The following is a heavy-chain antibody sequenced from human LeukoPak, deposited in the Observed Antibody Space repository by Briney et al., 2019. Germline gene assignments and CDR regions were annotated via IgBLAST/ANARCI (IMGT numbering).Heavy chain of an antibody. CDR1: GLSFSDHY. D-gene: IGHD4-17*01. J-gene: IGHJ4*02. Sequence: PGGSLRLSCATSGLSFSDHYMDWVRQAPGKGLEWVARTRNKANSYTTEYAASVKGRFTISRGDSNNSMYLQMNGLKTEDTAVYYCGGAYGDYRYFNYWGQGTLVTVSS. CDR3: GGAYGDYRYFNY. CDR2: TRNKANSYTT. V-gene: IGHV3-72*01.